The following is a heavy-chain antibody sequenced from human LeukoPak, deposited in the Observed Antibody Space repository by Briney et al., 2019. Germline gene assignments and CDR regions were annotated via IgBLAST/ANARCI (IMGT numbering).Heavy chain of an antibody. CDR2: IDPGNGDT. CDR3: ARDEGGPVNY. J-gene: IGHJ4*02. D-gene: IGHD3-16*01. V-gene: IGHV1-46*01. CDR1: GYTFTSDY. Sequence: ASVKVSCKASGYTFTSDYIHWVRQAPGQGLEWMGIIDPGNGDTSYERKFQGRVTMTTETSTSTAYMELRSLRSDDTAVYYCARDEGGPVNYWGQGTLVTVSS.